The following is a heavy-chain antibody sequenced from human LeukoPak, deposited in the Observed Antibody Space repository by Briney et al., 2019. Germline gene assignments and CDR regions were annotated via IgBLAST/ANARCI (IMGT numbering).Heavy chain of an antibody. D-gene: IGHD6-13*01. CDR3: ARHHTEHSSSWYAFDY. J-gene: IGHJ4*02. CDR1: GGSFSGYY. V-gene: IGHV4-34*01. Sequence: PSETLSLTCAVYGGSFSGYYWSWIRQPPGKGLEWIGEINHSGSTNYNPSLKSRVTISVDTSKSQFSLKLSSVTAADTAVYYCARHHTEHSSSWYAFDYWGQGTLVTVSS. CDR2: INHSGST.